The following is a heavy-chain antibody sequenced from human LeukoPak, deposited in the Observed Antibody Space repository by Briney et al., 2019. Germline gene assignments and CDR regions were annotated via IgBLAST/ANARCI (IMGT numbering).Heavy chain of an antibody. J-gene: IGHJ5*02. CDR3: ARANDILTGYWFDP. V-gene: IGHV1-8*01. D-gene: IGHD3-9*01. Sequence: GASVKVSCKASGYTFTSYDINWVRQATVQGLEWMGWMNPNSGNTGYAQKFQGRVTMTRNTSISTAYMELSSLRSEDTAVYYCARANDILTGYWFDPWGQGTLVTVSS. CDR2: MNPNSGNT. CDR1: GYTFTSYD.